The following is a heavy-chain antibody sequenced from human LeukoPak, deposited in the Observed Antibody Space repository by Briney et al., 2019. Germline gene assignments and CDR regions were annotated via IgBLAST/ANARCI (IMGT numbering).Heavy chain of an antibody. Sequence: SETLSLTCTVSGGSISSYYWSWIRQPPGKGLEWIGYIYYSGSTYYNPSLKSRVTISVDTSKNQFSLKLSSVTAADTAVYYCARDKGSGSYYNPWYFDLWGRGTLVTVSS. V-gene: IGHV4-59*12. CDR3: ARDKGSGSYYNPWYFDL. CDR2: IYYSGST. CDR1: GGSISSYY. D-gene: IGHD3-10*01. J-gene: IGHJ2*01.